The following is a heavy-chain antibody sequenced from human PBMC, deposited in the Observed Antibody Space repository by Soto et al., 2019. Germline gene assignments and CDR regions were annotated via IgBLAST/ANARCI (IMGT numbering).Heavy chain of an antibody. CDR2: IYPGDSDT. CDR3: ARRGSRKLYGMDV. Sequence: GESLKISCKGSGYSFTSYWIGWVRQMPGKGLEWMGIIYPGDSDTRYSPSFQGQVTISADKSISTAYPQWSSLKASDTAMYYCARRGSRKLYGMDVWGQGTTVTVSS. D-gene: IGHD2-2*01. J-gene: IGHJ6*02. CDR1: GYSFTSYW. V-gene: IGHV5-51*01.